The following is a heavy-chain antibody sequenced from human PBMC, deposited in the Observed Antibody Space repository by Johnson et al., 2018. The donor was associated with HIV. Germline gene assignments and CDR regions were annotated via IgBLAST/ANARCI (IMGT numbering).Heavy chain of an antibody. V-gene: IGHV3-30*14. Sequence: QVQLVESGGGVVQPGRSLRLSCAASGFAFSGYALHWVRQAPGKGLEWVAVISYDGSNKYYADSVKGRFTISRDNSKNTLYLQMNSLRAEDTAVYYCAREWGTVTSGFGAFDIWGQGTMVTVSS. CDR2: ISYDGSNK. CDR3: AREWGTVTSGFGAFDI. D-gene: IGHD4-17*01. J-gene: IGHJ3*02. CDR1: GFAFSGYA.